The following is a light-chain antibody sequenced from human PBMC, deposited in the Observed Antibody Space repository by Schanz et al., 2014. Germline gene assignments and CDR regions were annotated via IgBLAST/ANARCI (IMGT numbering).Light chain of an antibody. J-gene: IGLJ1*01. CDR1: SPNIGINA. CDR3: QSSHNPLTDYV. CDR2: SDN. V-gene: IGLV1-44*01. Sequence: QSVLTQPPSASGTPGQRVTISCSGGSPNIGINAVNWYQHFPGTAPKLLIYSDNQRPSGVPDRFSGSRSGTSASLAITGLQAEDEADYYCQSSHNPLTDYVFGTGTKLTV.